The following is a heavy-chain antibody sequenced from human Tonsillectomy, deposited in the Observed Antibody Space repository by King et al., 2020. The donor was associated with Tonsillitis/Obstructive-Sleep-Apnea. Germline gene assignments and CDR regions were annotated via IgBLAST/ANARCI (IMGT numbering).Heavy chain of an antibody. CDR1: GGSISSYY. Sequence: QLQESGPGLVKPSETLSLTCTVSGGSISSYYWSWIRQPPGKGLEWIGYNYDDGSTKYNPSLKSRVTISVDTSKNQFSLRLSSVTAADTAVYYCAREGAVMNAFDIWGQGTMVTVSS. V-gene: IGHV4-59*01. CDR2: NYDDGST. CDR3: AREGAVMNAFDI. J-gene: IGHJ3*02. D-gene: IGHD2-8*01.